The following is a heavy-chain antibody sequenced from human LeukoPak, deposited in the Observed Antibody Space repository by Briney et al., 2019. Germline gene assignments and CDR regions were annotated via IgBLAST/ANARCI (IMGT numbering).Heavy chain of an antibody. Sequence: ASVRVSCKASGDTFTTYYVHWVLQAPGQVLEWMGIINPSGGSTTYAQKFRGRLTMTRDMSTSTVYMELSSLRSEDTAVYYCARGSRPVYNLLTGKRYFDYWGQGTLLTVSS. CDR2: INPSGGST. V-gene: IGHV1-46*01. CDR3: ARGSRPVYNLLTGKRYFDY. CDR1: GDTFTTYY. D-gene: IGHD3-9*01. J-gene: IGHJ4*02.